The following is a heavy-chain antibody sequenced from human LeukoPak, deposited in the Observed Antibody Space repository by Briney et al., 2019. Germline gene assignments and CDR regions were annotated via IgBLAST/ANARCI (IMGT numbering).Heavy chain of an antibody. D-gene: IGHD6-13*01. J-gene: IGHJ4*02. CDR2: IIPILGIA. V-gene: IGHV1-69*04. CDR3: ARVSPSSSWYDFDDY. CDR1: GYTFTSYG. Sequence: SVTVSCKASGYTFTSYGISWVRQAPGQGLEWMGRIIPILGIANYAQKFQGRVTITADKSTSTAYMELSSLRSEDTAVYYCARVSPSSSWYDFDDYWGQGTLVTVSS.